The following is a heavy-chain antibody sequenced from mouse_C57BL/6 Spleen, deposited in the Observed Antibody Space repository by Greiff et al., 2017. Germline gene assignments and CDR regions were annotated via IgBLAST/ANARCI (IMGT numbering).Heavy chain of an antibody. D-gene: IGHD3-2*02. J-gene: IGHJ3*01. CDR1: GYTFTSYW. CDR2: IYPGSGST. Sequence: QVQLQQPGAELVKPGASVKMSCKASGYTFTSYWITWVKQRPGQGLEWIGDIYPGSGSTNYNEKFKSKATLTVDTSSSTAYMQLSSLTSEDSAVYYCAREKGSSGPWFAYWGQGTLVTVSA. V-gene: IGHV1-55*01. CDR3: AREKGSSGPWFAY.